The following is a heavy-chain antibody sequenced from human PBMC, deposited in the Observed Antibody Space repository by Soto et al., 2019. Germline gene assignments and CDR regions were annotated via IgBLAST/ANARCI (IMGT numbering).Heavy chain of an antibody. CDR2: IIPIFGTA. D-gene: IGHD3-22*01. J-gene: IGHJ6*02. CDR1: GGTFSSYA. Sequence: ASVKVSCKASGGTFSSYAISWVRQAPGQGLEWMGGIIPIFGTANYAQKFQGRVTITADESTSTAYMELSSLRSEDTAVYYCARDLARDSSGYYLPHYGMDVWGQGTTVTVSS. CDR3: ARDLARDSSGYYLPHYGMDV. V-gene: IGHV1-69*13.